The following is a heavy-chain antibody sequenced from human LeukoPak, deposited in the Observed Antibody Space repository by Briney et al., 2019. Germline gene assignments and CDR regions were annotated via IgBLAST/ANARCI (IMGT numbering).Heavy chain of an antibody. V-gene: IGHV3-7*01. Sequence: GGSLRLSCVASGFTFSSFWKSWVRQAPGKGLEFVANIDQDGSVRNYVDSVKGRFIVSRDNAKNSLYLQVDSLRAEDTAVYFCERDPGSSSFDYWGLGTQVTVSS. D-gene: IGHD6-13*01. CDR3: ERDPGSSSFDY. J-gene: IGHJ4*02. CDR1: GFTFSSFW. CDR2: IDQDGSVR.